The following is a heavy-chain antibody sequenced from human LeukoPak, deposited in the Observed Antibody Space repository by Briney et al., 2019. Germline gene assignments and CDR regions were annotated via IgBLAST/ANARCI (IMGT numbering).Heavy chain of an antibody. J-gene: IGHJ4*02. V-gene: IGHV3-7*01. Sequence: GGSLRLSCAASGFTFSSSWMTWVRQAPGKGLEWVASIREDGSEKTSVDSVKGRFTISRDNAKSSLYLQMNSLRAEDTAVYYCARAHKKSVTMIVRNKRPFDYWGQGTLVTVSS. CDR2: IREDGSEK. D-gene: IGHD3-22*01. CDR3: ARAHKKSVTMIVRNKRPFDY. CDR1: GFTFSSSW.